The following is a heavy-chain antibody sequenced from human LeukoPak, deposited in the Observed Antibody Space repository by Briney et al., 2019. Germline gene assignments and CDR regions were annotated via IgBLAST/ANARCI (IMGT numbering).Heavy chain of an antibody. D-gene: IGHD3-22*01. V-gene: IGHV1-2*02. CDR1: GYTFTGYY. CDR3: ARDWYSSGYYFDY. J-gene: IGHJ4*02. Sequence: GASVKVSCKASGYTFTGYYMHWVRQAPGQGLEWMGWINPNSGGTNYAQKFQGRVTMTRDTSISTAYMELSRLRSDDTAVYYCARDWYSSGYYFDYWGQGTLVTVSS. CDR2: INPNSGGT.